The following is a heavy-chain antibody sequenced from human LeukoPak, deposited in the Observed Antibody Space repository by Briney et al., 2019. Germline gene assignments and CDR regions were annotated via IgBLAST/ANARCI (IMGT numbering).Heavy chain of an antibody. CDR2: VYSSGGT. D-gene: IGHD6-13*01. CDR1: GGSIRSYY. CDR3: ARGYGSSWWDYMDV. J-gene: IGHJ6*03. V-gene: IGHV4-4*07. Sequence: SETLSLTCTVSGGSIRSYYWSWIRQPAGEGLEWIGRVYSSGGTNYNPSLKSRVTMSVDTSKSQFSLHLSSVTAADTAVYYCARGYGSSWWDYMDVWGKGTTVTVSS.